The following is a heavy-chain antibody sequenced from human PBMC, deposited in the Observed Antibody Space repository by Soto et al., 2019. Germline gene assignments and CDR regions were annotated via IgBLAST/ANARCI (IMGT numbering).Heavy chain of an antibody. D-gene: IGHD3-10*01. Sequence: EVQLLESGGGLVQPGGSLRLACAASGFTFSSYAMSWVRQAPGKGLEWVSAISGSGGSTYYADSVKGRFTISRDNSKNTLYLQMNSLRAEDTAVYYSAKDPVGSGRGYWCQGTLVTVSS. CDR2: ISGSGGST. J-gene: IGHJ4*02. V-gene: IGHV3-23*01. CDR1: GFTFSSYA. CDR3: AKDPVGSGRGY.